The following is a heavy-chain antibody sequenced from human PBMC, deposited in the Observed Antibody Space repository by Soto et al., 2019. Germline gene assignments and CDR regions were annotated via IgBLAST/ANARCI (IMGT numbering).Heavy chain of an antibody. Sequence: ASVKVSCKASGYTFTSYGISWVRQPPGQGLEWMGWISAYNGNTNYAQKLQGRVTMTTDTSRSTAYMELRSLRSDDTAVYYCARDPPATDYYDSSGYLDYWGQGTLVTVSS. J-gene: IGHJ4*02. CDR2: ISAYNGNT. CDR1: GYTFTSYG. D-gene: IGHD3-22*01. V-gene: IGHV1-18*04. CDR3: ARDPPATDYYDSSGYLDY.